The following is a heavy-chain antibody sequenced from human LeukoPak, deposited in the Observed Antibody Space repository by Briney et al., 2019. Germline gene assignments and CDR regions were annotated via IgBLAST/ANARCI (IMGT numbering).Heavy chain of an antibody. CDR3: ASPGSITIFGVASY. V-gene: IGHV3-21*01. J-gene: IGHJ4*02. CDR2: ISSSSSYI. CDR1: GFTFSSYS. Sequence: GGSLRLSCAASGFTFSSYSMNWVRQAPGKGLEWVSSISSSSSYIYYADSVKGRFTISRDNAKNSLYLQMNSLRAEDTAVYYCASPGSITIFGVASYWGQGTLVTVPS. D-gene: IGHD3-3*01.